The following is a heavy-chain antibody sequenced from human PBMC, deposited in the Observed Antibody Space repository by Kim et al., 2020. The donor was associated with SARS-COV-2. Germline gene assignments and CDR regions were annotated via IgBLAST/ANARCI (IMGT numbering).Heavy chain of an antibody. J-gene: IGHJ3*02. CDR3: ASSYCSSASCYYGHDAFDI. CDR1: GYSFTSYW. V-gene: IGHV5-51*01. CDR2: IYPGDSDT. Sequence: GESLKISCKGSGYSFTSYWIGWVRQMPGKGLEWMGIIYPGDSDTRYSPSFQGQVTIPADKSISTAYLPWSSLKASDTAMYYCASSYCSSASCYYGHDAFDIWGQGTMVTVSS. D-gene: IGHD2-2*01.